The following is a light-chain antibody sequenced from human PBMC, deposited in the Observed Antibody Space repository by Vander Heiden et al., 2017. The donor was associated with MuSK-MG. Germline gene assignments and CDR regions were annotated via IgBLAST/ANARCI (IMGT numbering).Light chain of an antibody. Sequence: DIQMTQSPSSLSASVGDRVSVTCRASQPISNVLNGYQQKPGQAPKLLIDAASSLQSGVPSRFSGSGSGTDFTLTISSLQPEDFATYYCQQSYSLPLTFGGGTKVEIK. J-gene: IGKJ4*01. CDR2: AAS. CDR1: QPISNV. V-gene: IGKV1-39*01. CDR3: QQSYSLPLT.